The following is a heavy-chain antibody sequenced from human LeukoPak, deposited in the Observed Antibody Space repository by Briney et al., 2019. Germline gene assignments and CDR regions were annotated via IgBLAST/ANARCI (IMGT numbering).Heavy chain of an antibody. J-gene: IGHJ4*02. V-gene: IGHV4-59*08. Sequence: PSETLSLTCTVSGGSIKSHYWRWIRQPPGKGLEWIGDIYYKGSTNYNPSLKSRVTISVDTSKNHLSLKLTSVLAADTAIYYCERHDNTVWNYFDYWGQGILVTVSS. CDR2: IYYKGST. CDR1: GGSIKSHY. D-gene: IGHD4-11*01. CDR3: ERHDNTVWNYFDY.